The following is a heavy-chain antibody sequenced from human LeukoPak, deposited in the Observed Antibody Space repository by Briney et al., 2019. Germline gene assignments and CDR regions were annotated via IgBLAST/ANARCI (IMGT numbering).Heavy chain of an antibody. CDR3: ARRLTRYDCFDP. V-gene: IGHV6-1*01. J-gene: IGHJ5*02. CDR2: TYYRSTWYK. Sequence: SQTLSLTCAISGDSVSSNSVTWNWIRQSPSRGLEWLGRTYYRSTWYKDYAVSVRGRITVNPDTSKNQFSLHLNSVTPEDTAVYYCARRLTRYDCFDPWGQGILVTVSS. D-gene: IGHD1-1*01. CDR1: GDSVSSNSVT.